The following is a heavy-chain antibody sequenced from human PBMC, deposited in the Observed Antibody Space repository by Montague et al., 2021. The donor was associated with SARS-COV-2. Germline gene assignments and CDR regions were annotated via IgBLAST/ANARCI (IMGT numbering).Heavy chain of an antibody. V-gene: IGHV4-34*01. D-gene: IGHD3-10*01. Sequence: SETLSLTCAVYGGSFSGYYWSWIRQPPGKGLEWIGEINHSGSTNYNPSLKSRVTISLDTSKNQLSLRLNSATAADTAAYYCASYWQGGSGRGSWGQGTLVTVSS. CDR2: INHSGST. J-gene: IGHJ5*02. CDR1: GGSFSGYY. CDR3: ASYWQGGSGRGS.